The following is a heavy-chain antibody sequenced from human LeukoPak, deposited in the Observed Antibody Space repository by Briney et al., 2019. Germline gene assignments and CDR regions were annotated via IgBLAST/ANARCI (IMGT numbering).Heavy chain of an antibody. V-gene: IGHV6-1*01. Sequence: SQTLSRTCAISGDSVSSNSAAWNWIRQSPSRGLEWRGRTYYRSKWYNDYGVSVKSRITINPDTSKNQFSLQLNSVTPEDTAVYYCARDSEPYCTNGVCYDYWGQGTLVTVSS. CDR3: ARDSEPYCTNGVCYDY. CDR1: GDSVSSNSAA. CDR2: TYYRSKWYN. D-gene: IGHD2-8*01. J-gene: IGHJ4*02.